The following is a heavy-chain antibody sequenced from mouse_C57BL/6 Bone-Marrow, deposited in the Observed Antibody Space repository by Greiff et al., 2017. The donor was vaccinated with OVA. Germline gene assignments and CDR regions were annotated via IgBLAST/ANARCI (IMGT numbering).Heavy chain of an antibody. D-gene: IGHD2-4*01. J-gene: IGHJ4*01. CDR2: INPNNGGT. Sequence: EVKLQQSGPELVKPGASVKISCKASGYTFTDYYMNWVKQSHGKSLEWIGDINPNNGGTSYNQKFKGKATLTVDKSSSTAYMELRSLTSEDSAVYYCAIYDYDGVYYAMDYWGQGTSVTVSS. CDR1: GYTFTDYY. V-gene: IGHV1-26*01. CDR3: AIYDYDGVYYAMDY.